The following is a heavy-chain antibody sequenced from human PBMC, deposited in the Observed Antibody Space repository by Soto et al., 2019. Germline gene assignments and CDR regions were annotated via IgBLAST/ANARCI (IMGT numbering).Heavy chain of an antibody. CDR1: GFTFSSYA. CDR2: INSGGST. J-gene: IGHJ4*02. Sequence: SLRLSCAASGFTFSSYAMSWVRQAPGKGLEWVSTINSGGSTYYADSVKGRFTISRDNSKNTLYLQMNSLRVEDTAVYYCARVGSSTYYLDYWGLGSLVTVSS. CDR3: ARVGSSTYYLDY. D-gene: IGHD3-10*01. V-gene: IGHV3-23*01.